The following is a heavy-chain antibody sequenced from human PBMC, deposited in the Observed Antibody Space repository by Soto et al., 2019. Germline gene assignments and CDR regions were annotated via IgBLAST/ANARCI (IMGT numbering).Heavy chain of an antibody. CDR1: GFAFNNYG. J-gene: IGHJ4*02. V-gene: IGHV3-23*01. D-gene: IGHD3-10*01. Sequence: PGGSLRLSCTVSGFAFNNYGINWVRQAPGKGLEWVSGFRTSGDGGTTYYADSVKGRFIISRDNSKNTLFLQMNSLRAEDTAIYYCAKKVNSGAGSQYFDYWGQGTLVTVSS. CDR2: FRTSGDGGTT. CDR3: AKKVNSGAGSQYFDY.